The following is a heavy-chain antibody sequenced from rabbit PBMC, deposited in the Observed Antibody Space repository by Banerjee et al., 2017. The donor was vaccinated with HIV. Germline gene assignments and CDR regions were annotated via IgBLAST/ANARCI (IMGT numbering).Heavy chain of an antibody. CDR2: IYTADGQN. CDR3: ARDAGGRPYNFDL. J-gene: IGHJ4*01. Sequence: LVESGGGLVEPAGGSILICTAAGVSVCSSYCMCWVRQAPGKGLELIACIYTADGQNYYASWAKGRFTLSKNPSPTVTLQMTSLTAADTATYFCARDAGGRPYNFDLWGQGTLVTVS. V-gene: IGHV1S45*01. CDR1: GVSVCSSYC. D-gene: IGHD3-3*01.